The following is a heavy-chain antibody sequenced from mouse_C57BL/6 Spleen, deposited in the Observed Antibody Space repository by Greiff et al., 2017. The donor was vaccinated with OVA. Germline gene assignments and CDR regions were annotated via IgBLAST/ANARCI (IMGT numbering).Heavy chain of an antibody. Sequence: QVQLKESGAELVKPGASVKMSCKASGYTFTSYWITWVKQRPGQGLEWIGDIYPGSGSTNYNEKFKSKATLTVDTSSSTAYMQLSSLTSEDSAVYYCAREYYGPDYWGQGTTLTVSS. CDR1: GYTFTSYW. J-gene: IGHJ2*01. V-gene: IGHV1-55*01. CDR3: AREYYGPDY. CDR2: IYPGSGST. D-gene: IGHD1-1*01.